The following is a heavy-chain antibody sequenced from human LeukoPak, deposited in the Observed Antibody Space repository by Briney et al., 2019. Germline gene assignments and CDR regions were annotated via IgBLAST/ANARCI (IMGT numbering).Heavy chain of an antibody. J-gene: IGHJ4*02. V-gene: IGHV1-2*02. CDR2: LSPNSGGT. CDR3: AREPSGSGGYDY. CDR1: GNTFSGYY. D-gene: IGHD3-10*01. Sequence: ASVKVSCKASGNTFSGYYMHWVRQAPGQGLEWMAWLSPNSGGTNYVQKFQGRVTVTRDTSISTDYMEIRGLTSDDTALYYCAREPSGSGGYDYWGQGTLVTVSS.